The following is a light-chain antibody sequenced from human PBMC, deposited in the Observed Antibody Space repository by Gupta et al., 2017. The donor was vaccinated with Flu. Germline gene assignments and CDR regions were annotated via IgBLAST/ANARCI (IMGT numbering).Light chain of an antibody. J-gene: IGKJ4*01. CDR1: QSISSW. V-gene: IGKV1-5*03. CDR3: QQYSSYPLT. Sequence: VDRVSITCRASQSISSWLAWYQQKPGKAPKLLIYKASSLESGGPSRFSGSGSGTEFTLTISSLQPDDFATYYCQQYSSYPLTFGGGTKVEIK. CDR2: KAS.